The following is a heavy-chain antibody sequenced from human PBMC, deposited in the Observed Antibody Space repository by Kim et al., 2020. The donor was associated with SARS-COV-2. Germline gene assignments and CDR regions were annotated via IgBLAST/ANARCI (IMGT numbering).Heavy chain of an antibody. Sequence: GSTYYADSVKGRFTISRDNSKNTLYLQMNSLRAEDTAVYYCARKVGTFDYWGQGTLVTVSS. V-gene: IGHV3-53*01. CDR2: GST. CDR3: ARKVGTFDY. D-gene: IGHD2-2*01. J-gene: IGHJ4*02.